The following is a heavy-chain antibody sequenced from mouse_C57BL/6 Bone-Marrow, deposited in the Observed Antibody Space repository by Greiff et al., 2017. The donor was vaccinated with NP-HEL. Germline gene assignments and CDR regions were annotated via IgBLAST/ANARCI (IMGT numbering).Heavy chain of an antibody. V-gene: IGHV1-81*01. CDR2: IYPRRGNT. J-gene: IGHJ3*01. CDR3: ADYDYDGFAY. D-gene: IGHD2-4*01. Sequence: QVQLQQSGAELARPGASVKLSCKASGYTFTSYGISWVKQRTGQGLEWIGEIYPRRGNTYYNEKFKGKATLTADNSSSTAYMELRSLTSEDSAVYVCADYDYDGFAYWGQGTLVTVSA. CDR1: GYTFTSYG.